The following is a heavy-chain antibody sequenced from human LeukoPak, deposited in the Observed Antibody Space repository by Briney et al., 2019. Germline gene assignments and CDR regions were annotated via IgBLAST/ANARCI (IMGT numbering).Heavy chain of an antibody. Sequence: GGSLRLSCAASGFTVSSNYMSWVRQAPGKGLEWVSIIYSGGSTFYADSVKGRFTISRDNSKNTLYLQMNSLRAEDTAVYYCARDCYCSGGTCYPYNWFDPWGQGTLVTVSS. J-gene: IGHJ5*02. CDR2: IYSGGST. D-gene: IGHD2-15*01. CDR3: ARDCYCSGGTCYPYNWFDP. CDR1: GFTVSSNY. V-gene: IGHV3-53*01.